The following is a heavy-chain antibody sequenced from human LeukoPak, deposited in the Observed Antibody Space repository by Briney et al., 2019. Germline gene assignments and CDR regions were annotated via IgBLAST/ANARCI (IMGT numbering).Heavy chain of an antibody. CDR3: AREGRIVVVPAAILYYGMDV. V-gene: IGHV1-46*01. CDR1: GYTFTSYY. D-gene: IGHD2-2*01. CDR2: INPSGGST. Sequence: ASVKVSCKASGYTFTSYYMHWVRQAPGQGLEWMGIINPSGGSTSYAQKFQGRVTMTRDTSTSTVHMELSSLRSEDTAVYYCAREGRIVVVPAAILYYGMDVWGQGTTVTVSS. J-gene: IGHJ6*02.